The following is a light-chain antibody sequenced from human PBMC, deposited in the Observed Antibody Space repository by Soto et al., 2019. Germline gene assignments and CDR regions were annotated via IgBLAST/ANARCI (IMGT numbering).Light chain of an antibody. CDR3: AAWDGRLNNVL. CDR1: GSSIGTNT. Sequence: QSVLTQPPSASGTPGQRVTISCSGSGSSIGTNTVTWYRQLPGTAPKLLIYGDNQRPSGVPDRFSGSKSGTSASLAISGLQSEDEADYYCAAWDGRLNNVLFGGGTKLTVL. CDR2: GDN. J-gene: IGLJ2*01. V-gene: IGLV1-44*01.